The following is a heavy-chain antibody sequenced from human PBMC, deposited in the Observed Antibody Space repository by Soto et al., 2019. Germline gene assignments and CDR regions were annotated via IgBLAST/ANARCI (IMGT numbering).Heavy chain of an antibody. CDR2: ISSSTRTI. J-gene: IGHJ6*02. V-gene: IGHV3-48*02. D-gene: IGHD1-26*01. CDR1: GFIFNTYS. CDR3: ARCLSGSYYYGMDV. Sequence: GGSLRLSCATSGFIFNTYSMNWVRQAPGKGLEWVSYISSSTRTIYYADSVKGRFTISRDNAKNSLYLQMNSLRDEDTAVYYCARCLSGSYYYGMDVWGQGTTVTVSS.